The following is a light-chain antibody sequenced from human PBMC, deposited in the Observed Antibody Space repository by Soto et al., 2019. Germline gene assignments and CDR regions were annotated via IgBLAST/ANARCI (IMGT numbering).Light chain of an antibody. Sequence: QSALTQPASVSGSPGQSITISCTGTSSDVGAYNYVSWYQHLPGKAPKLMIFEVTNRPSGVSNRFSGSQPGNTASLTISGLQAEDEADYYCSSYTTRSTVVFGGGTKLPS. CDR2: EVT. CDR3: SSYTTRSTVV. CDR1: SSDVGAYNY. J-gene: IGLJ2*01. V-gene: IGLV2-14*01.